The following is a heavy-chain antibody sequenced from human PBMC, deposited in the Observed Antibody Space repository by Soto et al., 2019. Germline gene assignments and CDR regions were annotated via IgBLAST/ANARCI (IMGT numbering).Heavy chain of an antibody. J-gene: IGHJ6*02. V-gene: IGHV4-30-4*01. CDR3: ARVNCGGDCYSFLYYYYGMDV. CDR1: GGSISSGDYY. Sequence: SETLSLTCTVSGGSISSGDYYWSWIRQPPGKGLEWIGYIYYSGSTYYNPSLKSRVTISVDTSKNQFSLKLSSVTAADTAVYYCARVNCGGDCYSFLYYYYGMDVWGQGTTVTVS. CDR2: IYYSGST. D-gene: IGHD2-21*02.